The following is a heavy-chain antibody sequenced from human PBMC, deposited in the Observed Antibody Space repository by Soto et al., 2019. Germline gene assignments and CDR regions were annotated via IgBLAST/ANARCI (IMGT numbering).Heavy chain of an antibody. J-gene: IGHJ4*02. Sequence: QVQPQESGPGLVKPSETLSLTCTVSGGSVSSGTYYWNWIRQPPGKGLEWIGYIYHSGSTIYNPSLKSRVTTSVDTSKNQFSLELSSVTAADTAVYYCGTTGGQQAFHYWGQGTLVTVSS. CDR3: GTTGGQQAFHY. V-gene: IGHV4-61*01. D-gene: IGHD3-10*01. CDR2: IYHSGST. CDR1: GGSVSSGTYY.